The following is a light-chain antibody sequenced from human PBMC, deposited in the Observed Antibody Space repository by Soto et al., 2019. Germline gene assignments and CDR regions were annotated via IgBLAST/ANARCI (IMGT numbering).Light chain of an antibody. Sequence: QSALTQPPSASGAPGQKVTISCSGSSSNIAKNYVYWYQHLPGAAPKLLIYRDDQRPSGVPDRFSAYKSGTSASLAISGLRPEAEADYYFAVWYDGLNRLFGGGTKLTVL. CDR1: SSNIAKNY. CDR3: AVWYDGLNRL. CDR2: RDD. J-gene: IGLJ3*02. V-gene: IGLV1-47*01.